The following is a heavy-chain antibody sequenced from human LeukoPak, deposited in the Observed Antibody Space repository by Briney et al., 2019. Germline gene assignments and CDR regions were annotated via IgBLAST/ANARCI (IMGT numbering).Heavy chain of an antibody. CDR1: GGTFSSNA. V-gene: IGHV1-69*05. J-gene: IGHJ4*02. CDR2: IIPIFGTA. Sequence: SVKVSCKASGGTFSSNAISWVRQAPGQGLEWMGRIIPIFGTANYAQKFQGRVTITTDESTSTAYMELSSLRSEDTAVYYCARDTYYYGSGIGELDYWGQGTLVTVSS. CDR3: ARDTYYYGSGIGELDY. D-gene: IGHD3-10*01.